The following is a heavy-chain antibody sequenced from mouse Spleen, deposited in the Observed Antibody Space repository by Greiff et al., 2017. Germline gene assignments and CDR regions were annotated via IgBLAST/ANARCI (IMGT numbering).Heavy chain of an antibody. CDR3: ARHAYYGNYGFAY. D-gene: IGHD2-10*01. CDR1: GFTFSSYG. CDR2: ISGGGSYT. Sequence: EVKVVESGGGLVKPGGSLKLSCAASGFTFSSYGMSWVRQTPEKRLEWVATISGGGSYTYYPDSVKGRFTISRDNAKNNLYLQMSSLRSEDTALDYCARHAYYGNYGFAYWGQGTLVTVSA. V-gene: IGHV5-9-2*01. J-gene: IGHJ3*01.